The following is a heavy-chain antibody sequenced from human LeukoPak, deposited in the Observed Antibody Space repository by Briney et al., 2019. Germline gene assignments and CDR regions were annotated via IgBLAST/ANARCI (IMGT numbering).Heavy chain of an antibody. Sequence: GGSLRLSCAASRFTFSSYWMSSVRQAPGKGLEWVANIKQDGSEKYYVDSVKGRFTISRDNAKNSLYLQMNSLRDEDTAVYYCAGGLDYFDYWGQGTLVTVSS. CDR3: AGGLDYFDY. CDR1: RFTFSSYW. D-gene: IGHD6-19*01. J-gene: IGHJ4*02. V-gene: IGHV3-7*04. CDR2: IKQDGSEK.